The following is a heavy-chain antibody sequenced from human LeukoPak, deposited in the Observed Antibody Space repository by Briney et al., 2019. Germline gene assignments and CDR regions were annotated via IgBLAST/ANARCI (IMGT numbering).Heavy chain of an antibody. CDR2: IRYDGSNK. CDR3: AKDPPEYSSTPEYFQH. CDR1: GFTFSSHG. D-gene: IGHD6-6*01. J-gene: IGHJ1*01. Sequence: GGSLRLSCAASGFTFSSHGTHWVRQAPGKGLEWVTFIRYDGSNKYYADSVKGRFTISRDNSKNTVYLQMNSLRAEDTAVYYCAKDPPEYSSTPEYFQHWGQGTLVTVSS. V-gene: IGHV3-30*02.